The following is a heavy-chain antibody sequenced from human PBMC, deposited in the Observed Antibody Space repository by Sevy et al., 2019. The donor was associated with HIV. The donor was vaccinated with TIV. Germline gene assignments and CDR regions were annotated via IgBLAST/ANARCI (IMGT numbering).Heavy chain of an antibody. CDR3: ARITTIFTAGGDFQH. CDR1: GYTFTGYY. CDR2: INPNSGGT. V-gene: IGHV1-2*02. J-gene: IGHJ1*01. Sequence: NLRASVKVSRKASGYTFTGYYMHWVRQAPGQGPEWMGWINPNSGGTNYARKFQGRVTMTTDTSISTAYMELSRLRSDDTAVYYCARITTIFTAGGDFQHWGQGTLVTVSS. D-gene: IGHD3-9*01.